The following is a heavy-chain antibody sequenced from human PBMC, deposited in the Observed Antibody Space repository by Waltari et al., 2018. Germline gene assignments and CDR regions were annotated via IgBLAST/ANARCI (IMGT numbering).Heavy chain of an antibody. CDR2: IRYDGSNK. V-gene: IGHV3-30*02. J-gene: IGHJ4*02. CDR3: ATPSYSSSPDRFDY. D-gene: IGHD6-6*01. Sequence: VAFIRYDGSNKYYADSVKGRFTISRDNSKNTLYLQMNSLRAEDTAVYYCATPSYSSSPDRFDYWGQGTLVTVSS.